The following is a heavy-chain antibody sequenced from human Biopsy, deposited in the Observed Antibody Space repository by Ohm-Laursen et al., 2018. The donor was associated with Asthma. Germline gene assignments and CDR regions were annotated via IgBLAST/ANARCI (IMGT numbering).Heavy chain of an antibody. CDR3: ARGYSGSDRIVYYYSGLEV. D-gene: IGHD5-12*01. Sequence: GASVKVSCKVSGSSLTKISMHWVRQAPGKGLEWLGGFDAEDGETIYAQGFEGRVTITADESTSTAYMELSSLSSEDTAVYYCARGYSGSDRIVYYYSGLEVWGQGTTVTVSS. V-gene: IGHV1-24*01. CDR1: GSSLTKIS. CDR2: FDAEDGET. J-gene: IGHJ6*02.